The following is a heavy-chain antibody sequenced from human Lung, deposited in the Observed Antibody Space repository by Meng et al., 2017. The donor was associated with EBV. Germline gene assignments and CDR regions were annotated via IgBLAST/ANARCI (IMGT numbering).Heavy chain of an antibody. V-gene: IGHV4-4*02. CDR1: GGSISSSDW. Sequence: QGQLQERGPGLVKPSGTLSLTCAVSGGSISSSDWWSWVRQPPGKGLEWIGEIYHSGNTIYNPSLKSRVTISVDKSKNQFSLKVNSVTAADTAVYYCASLAAAGWFDPWGQGTLVTVSS. J-gene: IGHJ5*02. CDR3: ASLAAAGWFDP. D-gene: IGHD6-13*01. CDR2: IYHSGNT.